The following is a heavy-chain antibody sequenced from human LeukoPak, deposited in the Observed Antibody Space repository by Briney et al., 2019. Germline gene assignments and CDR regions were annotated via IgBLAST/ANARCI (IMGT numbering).Heavy chain of an antibody. V-gene: IGHV3-30*01. CDR3: ARGDSSGYYYYY. Sequence: GGSLRLSCAASGFTFSSYAMHWVRQAPGKGLEWVAVISYDGSNKYYAGSVKGRFTISRDNSKNTLYLQMNSLRAEDTAVYYCARGDSSGYYYYYWGQGTLVTVSS. J-gene: IGHJ4*02. CDR2: ISYDGSNK. D-gene: IGHD3-22*01. CDR1: GFTFSSYA.